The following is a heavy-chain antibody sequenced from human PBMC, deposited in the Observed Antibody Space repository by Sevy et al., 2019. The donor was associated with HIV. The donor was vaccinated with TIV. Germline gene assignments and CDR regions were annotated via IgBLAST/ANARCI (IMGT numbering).Heavy chain of an antibody. CDR3: VGPMLTYRSGSNYYDY. CDR2: INYSGNT. D-gene: IGHD6-19*01. Sequence: SETLSLTCTVSGASISDSGYYWGWIRQPPGKGLEWIASINYSGNTFYNPSLKSRVTISADMSKNQFSVQLNSVTAADTARYYCVGPMLTYRSGSNYYDYWGQGTVVTVSS. CDR1: GASISDSGYY. J-gene: IGHJ4*02. V-gene: IGHV4-39*01.